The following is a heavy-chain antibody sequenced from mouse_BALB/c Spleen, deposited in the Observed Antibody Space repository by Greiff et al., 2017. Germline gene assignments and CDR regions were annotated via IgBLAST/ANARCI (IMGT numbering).Heavy chain of an antibody. D-gene: IGHD2-1*01. V-gene: IGHV14-4*02. Sequence: EVQLQESGAELVRSGASVKLSCTASGFNIKDYYMHWVKQRPEQGLEWIGWIDPENGDTEYAPKFQGKATMTADTSSNTAYLQLSSLTSEDTAVYYCNGGNKFAYWGQGTLVTVSA. CDR2: IDPENGDT. CDR1: GFNIKDYY. J-gene: IGHJ3*01. CDR3: NGGNKFAY.